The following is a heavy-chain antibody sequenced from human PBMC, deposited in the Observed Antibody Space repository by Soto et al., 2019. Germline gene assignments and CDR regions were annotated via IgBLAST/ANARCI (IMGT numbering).Heavy chain of an antibody. D-gene: IGHD4-17*01. CDR2: INHSGST. CDR3: ARDLRALNDYGDYFDY. V-gene: IGHV4-34*01. CDR1: GGSFSGYY. Sequence: SETLSLTCAVYGGSFSGYYWSWIRQPPGKGLEWIGEINHSGSTNYNPSLKSRVTISVDTSKNQFSLKLSSVTAADTAVYYCARDLRALNDYGDYFDYWGQGTLVTVSS. J-gene: IGHJ4*02.